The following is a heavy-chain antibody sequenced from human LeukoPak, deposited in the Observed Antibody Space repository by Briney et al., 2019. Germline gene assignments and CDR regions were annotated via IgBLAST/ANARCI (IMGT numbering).Heavy chain of an antibody. D-gene: IGHD1-1*01. V-gene: IGHV3-7*01. J-gene: IGHJ4*02. CDR1: GFTFSSYW. CDR2: IKQDGSEK. CDR3: ARDPKTGTTGY. Sequence: SGGSLRLSCAASGFTFSSYWMTWVRQAPGKGLEWVANIKQDGSEKYYVDSVKGRFTISRDNAKNSLYLQTNSLRAEDTAVYYCARDPKTGTTGYWGQGTLVTVSS.